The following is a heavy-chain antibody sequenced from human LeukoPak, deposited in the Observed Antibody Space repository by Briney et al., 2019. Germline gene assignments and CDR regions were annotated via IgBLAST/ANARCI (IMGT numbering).Heavy chain of an antibody. V-gene: IGHV1-2*06. CDR3: AREGRGYTYGRGSYFDY. D-gene: IGHD5-18*01. CDR2: INPNSGDT. CDR1: GYTFTGYH. Sequence: ASVKVSCKASGYTFTGYHMHWLRQAPGQGLEWMGRINPNSGDTNFAQKFQGRVTMTRDTSISTAYMDLSGLRPDDTAVYYCAREGRGYTYGRGSYFDYWGHGILVTVSS. J-gene: IGHJ4*01.